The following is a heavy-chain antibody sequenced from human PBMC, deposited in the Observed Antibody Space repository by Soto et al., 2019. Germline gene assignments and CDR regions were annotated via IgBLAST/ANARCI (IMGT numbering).Heavy chain of an antibody. Sequence: ASVKVCCKSSGYTFTSCPIHWVRQAPGQRLEWMGWINAGNGNTKYSQKFQGRVTITRGTSASTAYMELSSLRSEDTAVYYCAREREAIAAAGTPSWFDPWGQGTLVTVSS. J-gene: IGHJ5*02. CDR2: INAGNGNT. D-gene: IGHD6-13*01. CDR3: AREREAIAAAGTPSWFDP. CDR1: GYTFTSCP. V-gene: IGHV1-3*01.